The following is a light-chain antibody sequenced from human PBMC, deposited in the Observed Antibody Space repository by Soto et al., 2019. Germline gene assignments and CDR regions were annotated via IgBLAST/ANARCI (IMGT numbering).Light chain of an antibody. J-gene: IGKJ2*01. V-gene: IGKV1-9*01. CDR1: QGISSY. CDR2: ASS. CDR3: QQLNRSPRT. Sequence: DIQLTQSPSFLSASVGDRVTITCRASQGISSYLAWYQQKPAKAPKLLLYASSTLQIGGPSRFSGSGSGTEFSITISSLQTEDFATYDCQQLNRSPRTFGQGTKLEIK.